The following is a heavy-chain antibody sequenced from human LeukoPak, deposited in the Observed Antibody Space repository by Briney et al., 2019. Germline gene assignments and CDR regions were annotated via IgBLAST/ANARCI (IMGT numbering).Heavy chain of an antibody. CDR1: GYTFTSDY. D-gene: IGHD5-18*01. Sequence: ASVNVSCKASGYTFTSDYMHWVRQAPGQGLERMGIINPSGGSTSYAQKFQGSVTMTRDTSASTVYMELSSLRSEDTAVYYCASQPGYSYGYDYWGQGTLVTVSS. CDR2: INPSGGST. J-gene: IGHJ4*02. V-gene: IGHV1-46*01. CDR3: ASQPGYSYGYDY.